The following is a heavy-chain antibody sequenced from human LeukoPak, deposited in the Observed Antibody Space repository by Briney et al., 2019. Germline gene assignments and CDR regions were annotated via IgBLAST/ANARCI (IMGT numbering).Heavy chain of an antibody. V-gene: IGHV3-74*01. CDR1: GFTFSSYW. D-gene: IGHD1-26*01. CDR2: INSDGSST. Sequence: GGSLRLSCAASGFTFSSYWMHWVRQAPGKGLVWVSRINSDGSSTSYADSVKGRFTISRDNAENSLYLQMNSLRAEDTAVYYCARDKVVGATKFDYWGQGTLVTVSS. CDR3: ARDKVVGATKFDY. J-gene: IGHJ4*02.